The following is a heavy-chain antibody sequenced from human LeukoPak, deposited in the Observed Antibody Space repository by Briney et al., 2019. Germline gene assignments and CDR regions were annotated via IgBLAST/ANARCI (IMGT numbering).Heavy chain of an antibody. J-gene: IGHJ5*02. CDR3: ARVPAIILVPAADRVNWFDP. CDR2: IYYSGST. CDR1: GGSISSGDYY. D-gene: IGHD2-2*01. V-gene: IGHV4-30-4*08. Sequence: PSQTLSLTXTVSGGSISSGDYYWSGIRQPPGKGLEWIVYIYYSGSTYYNPSLESRVTISVDTSKNQFSLKLSSVTAADTAVYYCARVPAIILVPAADRVNWFDPWGQGTLVTVSS.